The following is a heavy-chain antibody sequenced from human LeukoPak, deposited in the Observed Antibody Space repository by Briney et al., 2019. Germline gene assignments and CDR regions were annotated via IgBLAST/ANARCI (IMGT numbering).Heavy chain of an antibody. CDR2: IKEDGSES. J-gene: IGHJ4*02. D-gene: IGHD4-23*01. V-gene: IGHV3-7*01. CDR3: ARDVHGGAFDY. Sequence: PEGSLRLSCAASGFNFGEFWMAWVRQTPGMGLEWVADIKEDGSESFYVDSVKGRFTFSRDNAMNSLFLQMNSLRAEDTAVYYCARDVHGGAFDYWGQGTLVTVSS. CDR1: GFNFGEFW.